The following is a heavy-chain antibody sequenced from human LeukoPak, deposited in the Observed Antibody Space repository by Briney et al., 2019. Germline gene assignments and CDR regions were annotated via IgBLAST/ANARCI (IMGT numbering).Heavy chain of an antibody. CDR2: IYYSGST. CDR1: GGSISSSSYY. CDR3: ARHGPIVVVPAAIGWLDP. D-gene: IGHD2-2*01. Sequence: SETLSLTCTVSGGSISSSSYYWGWIRQPPGKGLEWIGSIYYSGSTYYNPSLKSRVTISVDTSKNQFSLKLSSVTAADTAVYYCARHGPIVVVPAAIGWLDPWGQGTLVTVSS. J-gene: IGHJ5*02. V-gene: IGHV4-39*01.